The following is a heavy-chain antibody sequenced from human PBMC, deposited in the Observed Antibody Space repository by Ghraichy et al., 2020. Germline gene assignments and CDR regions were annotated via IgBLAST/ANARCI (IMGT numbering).Heavy chain of an antibody. J-gene: IGHJ4*02. CDR1: GFTFSDYY. D-gene: IGHD3-10*01. V-gene: IGHV3-11*06. Sequence: AESLRLSCAASGFTFSDYYMSWIRQAPGKGLEWVSYISSSSSYTNYADSVKGRFTISRDNAKNSLYLQMNSLRAEDTAVYYCAREHGLVGGFDYWGQGTLVTVSS. CDR3: AREHGLVGGFDY. CDR2: ISSSSSYT.